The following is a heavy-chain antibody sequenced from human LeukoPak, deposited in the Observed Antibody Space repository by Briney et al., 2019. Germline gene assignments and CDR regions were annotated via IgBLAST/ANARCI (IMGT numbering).Heavy chain of an antibody. Sequence: PSETLSLTCTVSGGSISSSSYYWGWVRQPPGKGLEWIGSIYYSGSTYYNPSLKSRVTISVDTSKNQFSPKLTAVTAADTAVYYCARAAPYYYDSSGSYYFDYWGQGTLVTVSS. V-gene: IGHV4-39*07. D-gene: IGHD3-22*01. CDR1: GGSISSSSYY. J-gene: IGHJ4*02. CDR3: ARAAPYYYDSSGSYYFDY. CDR2: IYYSGST.